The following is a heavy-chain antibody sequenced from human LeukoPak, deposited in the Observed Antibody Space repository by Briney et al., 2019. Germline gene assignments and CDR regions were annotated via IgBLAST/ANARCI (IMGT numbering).Heavy chain of an antibody. J-gene: IGHJ6*03. V-gene: IGHV4-61*02. Sequence: SETLSLTCTVSGGSISSGSYYWSWIRRPAGKGLEWIGRIYTSGSTNYNPSLKSRVTISVDTSKNQFSLKLSSVTAADTAVYYCARLDTAMANYYYYYMDVWGKGTTVTVSS. CDR2: IYTSGST. D-gene: IGHD5-18*01. CDR3: ARLDTAMANYYYYYMDV. CDR1: GGSISSGSYY.